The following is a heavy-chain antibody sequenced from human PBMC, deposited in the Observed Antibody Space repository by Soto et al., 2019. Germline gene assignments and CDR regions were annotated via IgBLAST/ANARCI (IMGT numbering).Heavy chain of an antibody. CDR3: ARSKSNWKVRAS. V-gene: IGHV5-51*01. Sequence: EALKISCKGSGYNFATYWISWVRQMPGKGLEWIGLIYPGDSDTRYSPSFQGHVTISADTSISTAYLQWPSLQASDTAIYFCARSKSNWKVRASWGQGTQVTV. CDR1: GYNFATYW. CDR2: IYPGDSDT. J-gene: IGHJ5*02. D-gene: IGHD1-1*01.